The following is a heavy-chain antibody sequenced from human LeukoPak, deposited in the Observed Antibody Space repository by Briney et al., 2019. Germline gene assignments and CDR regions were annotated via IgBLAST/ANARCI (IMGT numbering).Heavy chain of an antibody. J-gene: IGHJ4*02. Sequence: GGSLRLSCTASGFIFGDYAMSWVRQAPGKGLEWVGFIRSKAYGGTTEYAASVKGRFTISRDDSKSIAYLQMNSLKTEDTAVYYCTTGSYYYDSSGVYWGQGTLVTVSS. CDR3: TTGSYYYDSSGVY. CDR2: IRSKAYGGTT. V-gene: IGHV3-49*04. CDR1: GFIFGDYA. D-gene: IGHD3-22*01.